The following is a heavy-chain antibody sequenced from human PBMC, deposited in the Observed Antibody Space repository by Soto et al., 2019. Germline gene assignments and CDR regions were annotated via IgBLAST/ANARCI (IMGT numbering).Heavy chain of an antibody. CDR1: GLAFSSYG. V-gene: IGHV3-30*03. CDR2: ISYDGSLQ. CDR3: VSGRGYGHASVPCS. Sequence: QAQLVESGGGVVQPGRSLRLSCAASGLAFSSYGMHWVRQAPGTGLEWVAVISYDGSLQHYADSVKGRFTISRDNSKNMVLLQISSLRAEDTAVYYCVSGRGYGHASVPCSWGQATLVSVSS. D-gene: IGHD5-18*01. J-gene: IGHJ5*02.